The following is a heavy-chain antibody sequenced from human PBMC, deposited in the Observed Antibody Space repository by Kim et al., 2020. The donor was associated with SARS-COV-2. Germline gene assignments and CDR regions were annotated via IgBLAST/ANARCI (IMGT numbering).Heavy chain of an antibody. D-gene: IGHD5-18*01. V-gene: IGHV1-69*06. CDR1: GGTFSSYA. Sequence: SVKVSCKASGGTFSSYAISWVRQAPGQGLEWMGGIIPIFGTANYAQKFQGRVTITADKSTSTAYMELSSLRSEDTAVYYCAGWIQHGWRDFDYWGQGTLVTVSS. J-gene: IGHJ4*02. CDR3: AGWIQHGWRDFDY. CDR2: IIPIFGTA.